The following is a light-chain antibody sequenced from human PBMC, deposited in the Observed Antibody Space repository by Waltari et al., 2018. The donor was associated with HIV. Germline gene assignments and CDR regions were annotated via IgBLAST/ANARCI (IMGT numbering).Light chain of an antibody. J-gene: IGKJ2*01. Sequence: DIQMTQSPSTLSPSVGDSVTITCRASQTVNRWLAWFHQRPGKAPKLLIYQASNLQNGVPSRFSGSGSGTEFTLTISSLQPDDSATYYCQQYETNPYTFGQGTKLQIK. V-gene: IGKV1-5*03. CDR1: QTVNRW. CDR3: QQYETNPYT. CDR2: QAS.